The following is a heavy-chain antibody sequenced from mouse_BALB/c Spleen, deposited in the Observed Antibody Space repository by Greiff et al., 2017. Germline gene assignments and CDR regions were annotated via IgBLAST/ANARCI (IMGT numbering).Heavy chain of an antibody. CDR1: GYAFTSYN. J-gene: IGHJ3*01. CDR3: ARMSYGNYGFAY. CDR2: IDPYNGGT. D-gene: IGHD2-10*02. Sequence: EVKLVESGPELVKPGASVKVSCKASGYAFTSYNMYWVKQSHGKSLEWIGYIDPYNGGTSYNQKFKGKATLTVDKSSSTAYMHLNSLTSEDSAVYYCARMSYGNYGFAYWGQGTLVTVSA. V-gene: IGHV1S135*01.